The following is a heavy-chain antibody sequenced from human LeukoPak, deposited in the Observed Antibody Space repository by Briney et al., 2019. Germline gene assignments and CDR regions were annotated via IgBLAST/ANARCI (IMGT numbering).Heavy chain of an antibody. D-gene: IGHD1-14*01. CDR2: INPSGGST. V-gene: IGHV1-46*01. CDR3: ARLASTEQWDY. CDR1: GYTFTSYY. J-gene: IGHJ4*02. Sequence: GASVKVSCKASGYTFTSYYMHWARQAPGQGLEWMGIINPSGGSTSYAQKFQGRVTMTRDTSTSTVYMELSSLRSEDTAVYYCARLASTEQWDYWGQGTLVTVSS.